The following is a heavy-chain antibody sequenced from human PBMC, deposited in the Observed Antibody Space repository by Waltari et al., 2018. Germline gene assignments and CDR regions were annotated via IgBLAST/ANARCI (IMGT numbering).Heavy chain of an antibody. CDR2: ISGSCGST. D-gene: IGHD6-25*01. CDR3: AKDPSSGYFDY. Sequence: EVQLLESGGGLVQPGGSLRLSCAASGFTFSSYAMSWVRQAPGKGREWFSAISGSCGSTDYADSVKGRFTISRDNSKNTLYLQMNSLRAEDTAVYYCAKDPSSGYFDYWGQGTLVTVSS. V-gene: IGHV3-23*01. J-gene: IGHJ4*02. CDR1: GFTFSSYA.